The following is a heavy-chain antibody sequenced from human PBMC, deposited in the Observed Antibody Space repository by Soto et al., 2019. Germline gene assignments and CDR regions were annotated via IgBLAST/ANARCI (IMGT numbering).Heavy chain of an antibody. J-gene: IGHJ4*02. CDR3: ARLGCLSGVSCFLDF. Sequence: PGESLKISCKGSGYSFTSYWIGWVRQMPGKGLEWMGIIYPGDSDTRYSPSFQGQVTISADKSISTAYLKWSSLKASDTAMHYLARLGCLSGVSCFLDFLGQGPLDPVS. CDR2: IYPGDSDT. D-gene: IGHD2-15*01. CDR1: GYSFTSYW. V-gene: IGHV5-51*01.